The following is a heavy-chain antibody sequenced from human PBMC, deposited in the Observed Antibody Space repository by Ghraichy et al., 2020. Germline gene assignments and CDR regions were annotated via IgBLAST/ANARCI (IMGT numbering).Heavy chain of an antibody. CDR2: ITSSGGNT. CDR1: GITFTYFA. Sequence: LSLTCAASGITFTYFAMTWVRQAPGKGLEWVSSITSSGGNTYYADSVKGRFTISRDNSKNTLFMQMNSLRAEDTAVYYCAAHHTPPRYCSSTSCYLGDYGMDVWGQGTTVTVSS. J-gene: IGHJ6*02. V-gene: IGHV3-23*01. D-gene: IGHD2-2*01. CDR3: AAHHTPPRYCSSTSCYLGDYGMDV.